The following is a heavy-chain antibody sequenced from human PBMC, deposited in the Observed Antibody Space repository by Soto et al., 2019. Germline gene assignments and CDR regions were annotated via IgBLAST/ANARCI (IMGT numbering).Heavy chain of an antibody. CDR1: GFTFSSYA. V-gene: IGHV3-23*01. J-gene: IGHJ4*02. CDR2: ISGSGGST. D-gene: IGHD4-17*01. Sequence: PGGSLRLCCAASGFTFSSYAMNWVRQAPGKGLEWVSSISGSGGSTYYADSVKGRFTISRDNSKNTLYLQLNSLRAEDTAVYYCITAVTASLFDYWGQGTLVTVSS. CDR3: ITAVTASLFDY.